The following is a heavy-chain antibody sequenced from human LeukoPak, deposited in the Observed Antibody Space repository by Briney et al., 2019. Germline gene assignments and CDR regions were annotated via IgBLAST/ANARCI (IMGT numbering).Heavy chain of an antibody. CDR2: IYYSGST. J-gene: IGHJ3*02. D-gene: IGHD2-2*01. Sequence: SETLSLTCTVSGGSISSSSYYWGWIRQPPGKGLEWIGSIYYSGSTYYNPSLKSRVTISVDTSKNQFSLKLSSVTAADTAVYYCARHGRDIVVVPAAHGAFDIWGQGTMVTVSS. CDR1: GGSISSSSYY. V-gene: IGHV4-39*01. CDR3: ARHGRDIVVVPAAHGAFDI.